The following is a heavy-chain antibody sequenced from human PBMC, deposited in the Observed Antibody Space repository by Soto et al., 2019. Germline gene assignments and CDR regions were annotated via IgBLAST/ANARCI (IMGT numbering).Heavy chain of an antibody. CDR3: ARNDYVWGSWFPDY. J-gene: IGHJ4*02. V-gene: IGHV4-34*01. CDR1: GGSFSGYY. CDR2: INHSGST. Sequence: PSETLSLTCAVYGGSFSGYYWSWIRQPPGKGLEWIGEINHSGSTNYNPSLKSRVTISVDTSKNQFSLKLSSVTAAGTAVYYCARNDYVWGSWFPDYWGQGTLVTVSS. D-gene: IGHD3-16*01.